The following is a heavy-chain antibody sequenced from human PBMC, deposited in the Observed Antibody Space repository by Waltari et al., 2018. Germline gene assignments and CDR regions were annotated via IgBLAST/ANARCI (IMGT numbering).Heavy chain of an antibody. CDR3: ATQSGYNSGYPRWFDP. Sequence: QLQLQESGPGLVKPSETLSLSCTVSGDSISSSTYYWGWIRQPPGKGLEWIGSIFYSGNTYHNPSLKSRVTIAVDTAKNQFSLQLRSGTAADTAVDYCATQSGYNSGYPRWFDPWGQGTLVTVAS. CDR2: IFYSGNT. D-gene: IGHD5-12*01. V-gene: IGHV4-39*01. J-gene: IGHJ5*02. CDR1: GDSISSSTYY.